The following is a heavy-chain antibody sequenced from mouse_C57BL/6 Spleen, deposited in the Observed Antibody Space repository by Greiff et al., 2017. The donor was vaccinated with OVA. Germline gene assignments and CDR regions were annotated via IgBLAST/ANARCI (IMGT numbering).Heavy chain of an antibody. Sequence: VQLQQSGTELVKPGASVKLSCKASGYTFTSYWMHWVKQRPGQGLEWIGNINPSNGGTNYNEKFKSKATLTVDKSSSTAYMQLSSLTSEDSAVYYCASIYYYGSYAMDYGGQGTSVTVSS. CDR2: INPSNGGT. D-gene: IGHD1-1*01. CDR1: GYTFTSYW. CDR3: ASIYYYGSYAMDY. V-gene: IGHV1-53*01. J-gene: IGHJ4*01.